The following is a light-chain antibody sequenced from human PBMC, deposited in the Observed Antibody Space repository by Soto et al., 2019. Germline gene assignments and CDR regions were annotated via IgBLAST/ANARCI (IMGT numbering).Light chain of an antibody. CDR3: LQDINYPWT. CDR2: AAS. V-gene: IGKV1-6*01. J-gene: IGKJ1*01. CDR1: QSISRY. Sequence: IQMTQSPSSLSASVGDRITITCRASQSISRYLNWYQHKPGKAPKLLINAASSLERGVPSRFSGGGSGTDFTLAISSLQPEDSATYYCLQDINYPWTFGQGTKVDIK.